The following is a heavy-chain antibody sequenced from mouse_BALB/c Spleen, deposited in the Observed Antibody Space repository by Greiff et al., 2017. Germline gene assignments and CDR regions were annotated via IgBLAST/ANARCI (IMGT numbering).Heavy chain of an antibody. V-gene: IGHV1-7*01. CDR3: ARTAHYYGSSFFDY. D-gene: IGHD1-1*01. J-gene: IGHJ2*01. CDR1: GYTFTSYW. Sequence: VQLQQSGAELAKPGAPVKMSCKASGYTFTSYWMHWVKQRPGQGLEWIGYINPSTGYTEYNQKFKDKATLTADKSSSTAYMQLSSLTSEDSAVYYCARTAHYYGSSFFDYWGQGTTLTVSS. CDR2: INPSTGYT.